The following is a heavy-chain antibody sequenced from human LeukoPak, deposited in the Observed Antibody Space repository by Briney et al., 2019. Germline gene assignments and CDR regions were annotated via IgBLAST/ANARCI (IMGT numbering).Heavy chain of an antibody. V-gene: IGHV4-34*01. D-gene: IGHD3-22*01. J-gene: IGHJ4*02. CDR2: IYYSGST. CDR3: ATQGLRAYYYDSSGYLYFDY. Sequence: PSETLSLTCAVYGGSFSGYYWSWIRQPPGKGLEWIGSIYYSGSTYYNPSLKSRVTISVDTSKNQFSLKLSSVTAADTAVYYCATQGLRAYYYDSSGYLYFDYWGQGTLVTVSS. CDR1: GGSFSGYY.